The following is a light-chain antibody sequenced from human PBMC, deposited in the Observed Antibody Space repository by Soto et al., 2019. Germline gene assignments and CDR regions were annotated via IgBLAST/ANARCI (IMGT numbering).Light chain of an antibody. Sequence: EIMLTQSPGTLSLSPRERATLSCRSSQSVSSRYLAWYQQKPGQAPRLLIYDVSSRATGIPDRFSGSGSGTDFTLTISRLEPEAFAVYYCQQYGSSPTFVQGTKVEIK. CDR1: QSVSSRY. CDR2: DVS. CDR3: QQYGSSPT. J-gene: IGKJ1*01. V-gene: IGKV3-20*01.